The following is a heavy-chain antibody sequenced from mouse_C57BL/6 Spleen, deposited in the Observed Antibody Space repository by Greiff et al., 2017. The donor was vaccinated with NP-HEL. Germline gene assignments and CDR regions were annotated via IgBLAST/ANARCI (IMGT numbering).Heavy chain of an antibody. D-gene: IGHD2-4*01. CDR2: INPGSGGT. CDR3: ARYDYDVGYFDV. CDR1: GYAFTNYL. J-gene: IGHJ1*03. V-gene: IGHV1-54*01. Sequence: VQLQQSGAELVRPGTSVKVSCKASGYAFTNYLIEWVKQRPGQGLEWIGVINPGSGGTNYNGKFKGKATLTADTSSSTAYMQLSSLTSEDSAVYFCARYDYDVGYFDVWGTGTTVTVSS.